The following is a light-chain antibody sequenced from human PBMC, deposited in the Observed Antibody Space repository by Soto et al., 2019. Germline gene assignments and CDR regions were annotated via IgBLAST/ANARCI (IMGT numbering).Light chain of an antibody. V-gene: IGKV1-39*01. J-gene: IGKJ1*01. CDR1: QSITMY. Sequence: DIQMTQSPSSLYAYVADRVTITCRASQSITMYLNWYRQTSGKAPELLIYDTSTLVSGVPPRFTGSGSGKDFTLTITSLQPEDSATYYCQQSYNTPQTFGQGTKVEIK. CDR2: DTS. CDR3: QQSYNTPQT.